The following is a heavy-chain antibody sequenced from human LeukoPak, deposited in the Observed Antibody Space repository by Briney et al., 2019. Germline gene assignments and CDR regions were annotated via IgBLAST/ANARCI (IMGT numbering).Heavy chain of an antibody. J-gene: IGHJ3*02. CDR1: GFTVSSSY. V-gene: IGHV3-66*01. Sequence: GSLRLSCAASGFTVSSSYMSWVRQAPGKGLEWVSVIYSGGSTYYADSVKGRFTISRDNSKNTLYLQMNSLRAEDTAVYYCAIVGATDAFDIWGQGTMVTVSS. D-gene: IGHD1-26*01. CDR2: IYSGGST. CDR3: AIVGATDAFDI.